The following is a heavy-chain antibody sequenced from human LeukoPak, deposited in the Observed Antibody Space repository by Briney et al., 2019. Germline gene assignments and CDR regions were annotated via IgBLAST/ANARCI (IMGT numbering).Heavy chain of an antibody. CDR3: AKTGGSGGYLLPFDY. CDR2: ISSGGSTM. V-gene: IGHV3-11*04. J-gene: IGHJ4*02. CDR1: GFTFSDYY. Sequence: TGGSLRLSCAASGFTFSDYYMSWIRQAPGKGLEWVSYISSGGSTMYYADSVKGRFTISRDNSKNTLFLQMNSLRPEDTAVYYCAKTGGSGGYLLPFDYWGQGTLVTVSS. D-gene: IGHD3-10*01.